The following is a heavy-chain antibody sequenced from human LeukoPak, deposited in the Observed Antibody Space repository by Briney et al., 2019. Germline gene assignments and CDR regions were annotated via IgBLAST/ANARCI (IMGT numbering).Heavy chain of an antibody. CDR2: FDPEDGVT. CDR1: GDTPSALS. CDR3: ATDSARYSGYVELGMDV. J-gene: IGHJ6*02. Sequence: ASLRVSSTVSGDTPSALSMHSVRQAPVKGLEWMGGFDPEDGVTIYAQKFQGRVTMTEDTSTDTAYMELSSLRSEDTAVDYCATDSARYSGYVELGMDVWGQGTTVTVSS. D-gene: IGHD5-12*01. V-gene: IGHV1-24*01.